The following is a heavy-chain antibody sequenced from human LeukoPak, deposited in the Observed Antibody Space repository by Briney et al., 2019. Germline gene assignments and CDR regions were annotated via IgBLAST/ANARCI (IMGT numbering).Heavy chain of an antibody. CDR1: GYTFTGYY. V-gene: IGHV1-2*02. CDR3: ARVFGYCSGGSCYSGPVDY. Sequence: ASVKVSCKASGYTFTGYYMHWVRQAPGQGLEWMGWINPNSGGTNYAQKFQGRVTMTRDTSISTAYMELSRLRSDDTAVYYCARVFGYCSGGSCYSGPVDYWGQGTLVTVSS. J-gene: IGHJ4*02. CDR2: INPNSGGT. D-gene: IGHD2-15*01.